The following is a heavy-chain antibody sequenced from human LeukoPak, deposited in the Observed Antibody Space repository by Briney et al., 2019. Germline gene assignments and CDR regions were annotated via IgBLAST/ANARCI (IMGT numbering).Heavy chain of an antibody. D-gene: IGHD5-18*01. CDR2: INHSGST. Sequence: SETLSLTCAVYGGSFSGYYWSWIRQPPGKGLEWIGEINHSGSTNYNPSLKSRVTISVDKSKNQFSLKLSSVTAADTAVYYCARDVGYSFGPAGWFDPWGQGTLVTVSS. J-gene: IGHJ5*02. CDR3: ARDVGYSFGPAGWFDP. V-gene: IGHV4-34*01. CDR1: GGSFSGYY.